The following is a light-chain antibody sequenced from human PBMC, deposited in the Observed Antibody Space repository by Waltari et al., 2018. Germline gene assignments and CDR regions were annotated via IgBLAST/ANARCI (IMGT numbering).Light chain of an antibody. V-gene: IGLV2-14*01. CDR2: DVS. CDR1: SRDVGGSNY. CDR3: SSYTSSSTWV. J-gene: IGLJ3*02. Sequence: QSALTQPASVSGSPGQSITISCTGTSRDVGGSNYFSWYQQHPGKAPKPMIYDVSKRPSGVSNRFSGSKSGNTASLTISGLQAEDEADYYCSSYTSSSTWVFGGGTKLTVL.